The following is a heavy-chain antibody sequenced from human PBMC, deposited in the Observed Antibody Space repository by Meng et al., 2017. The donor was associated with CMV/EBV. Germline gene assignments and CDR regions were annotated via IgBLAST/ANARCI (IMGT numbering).Heavy chain of an antibody. CDR1: GFTFSSYT. CDR2: ISNSGSAK. Sequence: GGSLRLSCAASGFTFSSYTMNWVRQAPGKGLEWVSYISNSGSAKYYADSVKGRFTISRDNAKNSLYLQMNSLRAEDTAVYYCARGGGITIFGVVIIQLETGVDVWGQGTTVTVSS. J-gene: IGHJ6*02. CDR3: ARGGGITIFGVVIIQLETGVDV. D-gene: IGHD3-3*01. V-gene: IGHV3-48*04.